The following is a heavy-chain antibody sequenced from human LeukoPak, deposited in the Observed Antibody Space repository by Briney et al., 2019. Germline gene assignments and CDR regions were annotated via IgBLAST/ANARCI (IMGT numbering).Heavy chain of an antibody. J-gene: IGHJ4*02. Sequence: PGGSLRLSCAASGFTVSSDYMSWVRQAPGKGLEWVSVIYSGGSTYYADSVKGRFTISRDNAKNSLYLQMNSLRAEDTAMYYCARDSAGNDYWGQGTLVTVSS. D-gene: IGHD6-13*01. CDR1: GFTVSSDY. V-gene: IGHV3-53*01. CDR2: IYSGGST. CDR3: ARDSAGNDY.